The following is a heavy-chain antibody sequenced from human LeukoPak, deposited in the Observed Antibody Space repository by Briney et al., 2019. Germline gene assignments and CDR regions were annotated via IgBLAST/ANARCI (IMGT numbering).Heavy chain of an antibody. CDR1: GGSISSGGYY. D-gene: IGHD7-27*01. J-gene: IGHJ4*02. CDR2: IYYSGST. V-gene: IGHV4-31*03. Sequence: SETLSLTCTVSGGSISSGGYYWSWIRQHPGKGLEWIGYIYYSGSTYYDPSLKSRVTISVDTSKNQFSLKLSSVTAADTAVYYCARDPAGEGYFDYWGQGTLVTVSS. CDR3: ARDPAGEGYFDY.